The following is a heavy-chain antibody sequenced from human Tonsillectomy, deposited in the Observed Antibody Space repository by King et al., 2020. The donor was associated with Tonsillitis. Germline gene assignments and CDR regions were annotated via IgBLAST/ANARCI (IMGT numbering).Heavy chain of an antibody. CDR1: GFPFSSYA. Sequence: VQLVESGGGLVQPGGALRLSCAVSGFPFSSYAMSWVHQAPGEGVGWGSAISGSGGSTYYADSVKGPFTISRDNSKNTLFVQINSLRAEDTAVYYCAKRLGELGFLPRPDDAFDIWGQGTMVTVSS. D-gene: IGHD3-9*01. CDR3: AKRLGELGFLPRPDDAFDI. V-gene: IGHV3-23*04. J-gene: IGHJ3*02. CDR2: ISGSGGST.